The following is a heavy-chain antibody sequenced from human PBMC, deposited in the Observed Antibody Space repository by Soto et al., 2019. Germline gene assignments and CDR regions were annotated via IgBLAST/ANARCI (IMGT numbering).Heavy chain of an antibody. J-gene: IGHJ4*02. D-gene: IGHD3-10*01. CDR2: IDPRSGGT. V-gene: IGHV1-2*02. Sequence: HVQLVQSGTEVKKPGASVRVSCMVSGYPFTTYYIHWVRQAPGQGLEWMGWIDPRSGGTVYEQKFQGRVTMTRDTSISTVYMDRSGLTSDDTALDYCATDDYGIFPYWGQGSLVTVSS. CDR1: GYPFTTYY. CDR3: ATDDYGIFPY.